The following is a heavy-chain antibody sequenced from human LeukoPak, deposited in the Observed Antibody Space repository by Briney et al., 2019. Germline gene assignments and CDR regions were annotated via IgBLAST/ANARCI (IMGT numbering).Heavy chain of an antibody. CDR1: GFTFSYYS. V-gene: IGHV3-48*02. Sequence: GGSLRLSCAASGFTFSYYSMNWFRQVPGKGLEWISYISTSGSAIYYADSVKGRFTISRDDARNSLYLEMTSLRDEDTAVYYCAIDSTTVPYWGQGALVTVSS. D-gene: IGHD4-17*01. CDR2: ISTSGSAI. CDR3: AIDSTTVPY. J-gene: IGHJ4*02.